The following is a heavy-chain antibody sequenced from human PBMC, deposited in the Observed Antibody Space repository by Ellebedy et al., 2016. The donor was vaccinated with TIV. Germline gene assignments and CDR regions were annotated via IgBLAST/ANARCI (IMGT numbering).Heavy chain of an antibody. Sequence: GESLKISCAASGFTFSNAWMNWVRQAPGKGLEWVGRIKSKTDGGTTDYAAPVKGRFTISRDDSKNKLYLQMNSLKTEDTAVYYCTTVPMIVGGAFDIWGQGTMVTVSS. V-gene: IGHV3-15*07. CDR2: IKSKTDGGTT. J-gene: IGHJ3*02. CDR1: GFTFSNAW. D-gene: IGHD3-22*01. CDR3: TTVPMIVGGAFDI.